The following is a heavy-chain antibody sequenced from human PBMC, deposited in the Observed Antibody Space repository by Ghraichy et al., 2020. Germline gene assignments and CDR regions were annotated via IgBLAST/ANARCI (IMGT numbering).Heavy chain of an antibody. CDR1: GYTFTSYG. CDR3: ARDYYDSSGYYGIDY. Sequence: ASVKVSCKASGYTFTSYGISWVRQAPGQGLEWMGWISAYNGNTNYAQKLQGRVTMTTDTSTSTAYMELRSLRSDDTAVYYCARDYYDSSGYYGIDYWGQGTLVTVSS. D-gene: IGHD3-22*01. V-gene: IGHV1-18*01. CDR2: ISAYNGNT. J-gene: IGHJ4*02.